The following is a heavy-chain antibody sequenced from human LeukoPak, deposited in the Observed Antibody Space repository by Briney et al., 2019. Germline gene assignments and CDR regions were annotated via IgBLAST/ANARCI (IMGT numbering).Heavy chain of an antibody. CDR3: TSYGGSWSYQPVWFEP. J-gene: IGHJ5*02. CDR2: IYYSGTY. CDR1: GVSISSGGNC. V-gene: IGHV4-31*01. D-gene: IGHD3-10*01. Sequence: SQTLSLTCTVSGVSISSGGNCWSWVRHHPEKGLERLGCIYYSGTYYYNPSLRSPATTSLATSKNQFTLNPNSATAADTTEYAATSYGGSWSYQPVWFEPWGEGTRVTVSP.